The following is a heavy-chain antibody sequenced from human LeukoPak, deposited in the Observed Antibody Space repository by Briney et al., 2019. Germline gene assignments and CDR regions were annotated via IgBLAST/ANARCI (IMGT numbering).Heavy chain of an antibody. Sequence: SETLSLTCTVSGYSISSGYYWGWIRQPPGKGLEWIGSIYHSGSTYYNPPLKSRVTISVDTSKNQFSLKLSSVTAADTAVYYCARVVIYYASSGDFDYWGQGTLVTVSS. CDR3: ARVVIYYASSGDFDY. D-gene: IGHD2-2*01. J-gene: IGHJ4*02. CDR2: IYHSGST. V-gene: IGHV4-38-2*02. CDR1: GYSISSGYY.